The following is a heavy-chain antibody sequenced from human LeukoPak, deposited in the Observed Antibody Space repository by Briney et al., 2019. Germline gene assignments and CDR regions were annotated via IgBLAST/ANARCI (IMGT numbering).Heavy chain of an antibody. Sequence: GGSLRLSCAASGFTFSSYGMHWVRQAPGKGLEWVAVISHDGSNKYYADSVKGRFTISRDNSKNTLYLQMNSLRAEDTAVYYCVTSDIVVVPAAMPNDYWGQGTLVTVSS. CDR3: VTSDIVVVPAAMPNDY. J-gene: IGHJ4*02. D-gene: IGHD2-2*01. CDR2: ISHDGSNK. V-gene: IGHV3-30*03. CDR1: GFTFSSYG.